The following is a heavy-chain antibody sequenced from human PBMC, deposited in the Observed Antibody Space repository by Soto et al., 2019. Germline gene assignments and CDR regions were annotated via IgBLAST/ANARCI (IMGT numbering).Heavy chain of an antibody. D-gene: IGHD3-3*01. J-gene: IGHJ6*02. Sequence: GESLKISCKGSGYSFTSYWISWVRQMPGKGLEWMGRIDPSDSYTNYSPSFQGHVTISADKSISTAYLQWSSLKASDTAMYYCATRSYYDFWSGQKRVYYYYYGMDVWGQGTTVTVSS. CDR2: IDPSDSYT. CDR3: ATRSYYDFWSGQKRVYYYYYGMDV. CDR1: GYSFTSYW. V-gene: IGHV5-10-1*01.